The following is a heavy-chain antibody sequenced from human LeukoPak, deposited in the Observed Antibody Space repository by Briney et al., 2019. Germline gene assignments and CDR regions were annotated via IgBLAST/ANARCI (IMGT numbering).Heavy chain of an antibody. D-gene: IGHD4-17*01. CDR2: IIPIFGTA. Sequence: SVKVSCKASGYTFTSYGISWVRQAPGQGLEWMGGIIPIFGTANYAQKFQGRVTITADESTSTAYMELSSLRSEDTAVYYCARGFTHGDSFDYWGQGTLVTVSS. CDR3: ARGFTHGDSFDY. CDR1: GYTFTSYG. J-gene: IGHJ4*02. V-gene: IGHV1-69*13.